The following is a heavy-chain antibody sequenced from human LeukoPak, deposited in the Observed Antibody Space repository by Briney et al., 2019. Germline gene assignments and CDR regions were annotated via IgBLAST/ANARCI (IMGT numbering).Heavy chain of an antibody. J-gene: IGHJ4*02. V-gene: IGHV3-30*03. CDR1: GFTFSSYG. CDR2: ISYDGSNK. CDR3: ARTRGGTYSSIKN. D-gene: IGHD6-13*01. Sequence: GGSLRLSCAASGFTFSSYGMHWVRQAPGKGLEWVAVISYDGSNKYYADSVKGRFTISRDNSKNTLYLQMNSLRAEDTAVYYCARTRGGTYSSIKNWGQGTLVTVSS.